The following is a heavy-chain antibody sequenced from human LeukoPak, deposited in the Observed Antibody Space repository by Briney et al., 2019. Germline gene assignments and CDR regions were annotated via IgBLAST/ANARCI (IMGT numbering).Heavy chain of an antibody. D-gene: IGHD4-17*01. J-gene: IGHJ5*02. Sequence: PGGSLRLSCAASGLTGSHNYASWVRQAPGEGLEWVSAIHTSGDTCYADSVKGRFTISRDTSKNTLYLQITSLRVEDTAVYYCIVFGDSNHWGQGTLVTVSS. CDR2: IHTSGDT. CDR1: GLTGSHNY. CDR3: IVFGDSNH. V-gene: IGHV3-53*01.